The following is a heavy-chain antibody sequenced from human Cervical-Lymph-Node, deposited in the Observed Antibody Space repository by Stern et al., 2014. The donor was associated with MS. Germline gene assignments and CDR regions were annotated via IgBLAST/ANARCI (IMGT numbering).Heavy chain of an antibody. J-gene: IGHJ4*02. V-gene: IGHV4-59*01. CDR2: IYSSGST. Sequence: QLQLQESGPGLVKPSETLSLTCTVSGVTFTDYYWSWIRLPPGKGLEWIGYIYSSGSTSYSPYLKSRVTISLDTSKNQFSLNLTSVTAADTAVYYCARGGRMASMFYWGQGTLVTVSS. CDR3: ARGGRMASMFY. CDR1: GVTFTDYY. D-gene: IGHD5-24*01.